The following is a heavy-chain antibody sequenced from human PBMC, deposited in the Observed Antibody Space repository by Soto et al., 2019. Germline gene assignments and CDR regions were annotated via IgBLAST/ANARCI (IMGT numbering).Heavy chain of an antibody. Sequence: QVQLVQSGAEVKKPGASVKVSCKASGYTFTSYGISWMRQAPGQGLEWLGWISAYNGNTNYAQKLQGRVTMTTDTSTSTAYMELRSLRSDDTAVYYCARDVRMVVATTPPLDHWGQGTLVTVSS. CDR3: ARDVRMVVATTPPLDH. CDR2: ISAYNGNT. D-gene: IGHD2-15*01. J-gene: IGHJ4*02. CDR1: GYTFTSYG. V-gene: IGHV1-18*04.